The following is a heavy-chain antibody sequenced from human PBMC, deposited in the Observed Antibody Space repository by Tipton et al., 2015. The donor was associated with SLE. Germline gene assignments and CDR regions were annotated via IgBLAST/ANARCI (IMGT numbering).Heavy chain of an antibody. CDR3: ARRFGTYSNYYYYMDV. J-gene: IGHJ6*03. D-gene: IGHD3-16*01. CDR2: IYSGGST. Sequence: SLRLSCAASGFTFSSYAMSWVRQAPGKGLEWVSVIYSGGSTYYADSVRGRFTISRDNSKNTLYLQMDSLRAEDTAVYYCARRFGTYSNYYYYMDVWGKGTTVTVSS. V-gene: IGHV3-23*03. CDR1: GFTFSSYA.